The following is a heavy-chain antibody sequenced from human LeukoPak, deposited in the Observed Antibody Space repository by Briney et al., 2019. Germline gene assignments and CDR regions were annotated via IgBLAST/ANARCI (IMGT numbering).Heavy chain of an antibody. CDR3: AKALHGSGLNLFDY. V-gene: IGHV3-30*02. D-gene: IGHD3-10*01. J-gene: IGHJ4*02. Sequence: GGSLRLSCAASGFTFSSYSMNWVRQAPGKGLEWVAFIRYDGSNKYYADSVKGRFTISRDNSKNTLYLQMNSLRAEDTAVYYCAKALHGSGLNLFDYWGQGTLVTVSS. CDR1: GFTFSSYS. CDR2: IRYDGSNK.